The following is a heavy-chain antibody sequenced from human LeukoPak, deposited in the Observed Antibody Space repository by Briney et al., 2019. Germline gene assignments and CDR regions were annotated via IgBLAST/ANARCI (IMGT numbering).Heavy chain of an antibody. CDR3: ARAFRATGLYYFDY. CDR2: IYSGGST. CDR1: GFTVSSNY. D-gene: IGHD1-26*01. J-gene: IGHJ4*02. Sequence: GGSLRLSCAASGFTVSSNYMSWVRQAPGKGLEWVSVIYSGGSTYYADSAKGRFTISRDNSKNTLYLQMNSLRAEDTAVYYCARAFRATGLYYFDYWGQGTLVTVSS. V-gene: IGHV3-53*01.